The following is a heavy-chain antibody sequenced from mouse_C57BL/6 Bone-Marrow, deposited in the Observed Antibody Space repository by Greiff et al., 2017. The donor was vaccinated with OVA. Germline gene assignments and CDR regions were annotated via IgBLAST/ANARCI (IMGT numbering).Heavy chain of an antibody. CDR3: AKNLGDWYFDV. Sequence: QVQLQQSGAELVRPGTSVKVSCKASGYAFTNYLIEWVKQRPGQGLEWIGVINPGSGGTNYNEKFKGKATLTADKSSSTAYMQLSSLTSEDSAVYFCAKNLGDWYFDVWGTGTTVTVSS. CDR2: INPGSGGT. CDR1: GYAFTNYL. J-gene: IGHJ1*03. V-gene: IGHV1-54*01.